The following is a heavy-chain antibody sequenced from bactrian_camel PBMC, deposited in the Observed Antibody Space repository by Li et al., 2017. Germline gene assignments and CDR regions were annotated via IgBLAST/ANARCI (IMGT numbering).Heavy chain of an antibody. CDR3: AKSSGNWFNWYTY. D-gene: IGHD2*01. J-gene: IGHJ4*01. CDR1: GFPFSSYY. V-gene: IGHV3S6*01. CDR2: INMDGSET. Sequence: HVQLVESGGGLVQPGGSLRLSCTASGFPFSSYYMTWVRQVSGKGLEWESTINMDGSETHYRDSAKGRFTISRDNAKNTLYLQLNSLKTEDTAMYYCAKSSGNWFNWYTYWGQGTQVTVS.